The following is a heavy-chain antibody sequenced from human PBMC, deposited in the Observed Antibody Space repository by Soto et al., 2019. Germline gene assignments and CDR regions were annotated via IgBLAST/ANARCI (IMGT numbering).Heavy chain of an antibody. J-gene: IGHJ4*02. D-gene: IGHD1-26*01. CDR2: SAPEEGEP. V-gene: IGHV1-24*01. CDR3: AADRKIVGTIGAFDF. CDR1: ENTLTELT. Sequence: SVKVSCKVPENTLTELTIDWLRQAPGKGLEWMGRSAPEEGEPIYPQKFQGRVSMTEDPSTDTAYMELTSLRFEDTAVYFCAADRKIVGTIGAFDFWGQVTLVTVS.